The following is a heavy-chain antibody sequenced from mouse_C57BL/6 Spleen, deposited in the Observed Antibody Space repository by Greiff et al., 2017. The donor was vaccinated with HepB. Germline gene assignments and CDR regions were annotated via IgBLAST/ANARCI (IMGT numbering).Heavy chain of an antibody. D-gene: IGHD1-1*01. J-gene: IGHJ4*01. V-gene: IGHV3-6*01. Sequence: VQLKQSGPGLVKPSQSLSLTCSVTGYSITSGYYWNWIRQFPGNKLEWMGYISYDGSNNYNPSLKNRISITRDTSKNQFFLKLNSVTTEDTATYYCARDPYYGSSNYAMDYWGQGASVTVAS. CDR1: GYSITSGYY. CDR3: ARDPYYGSSNYAMDY. CDR2: ISYDGSN.